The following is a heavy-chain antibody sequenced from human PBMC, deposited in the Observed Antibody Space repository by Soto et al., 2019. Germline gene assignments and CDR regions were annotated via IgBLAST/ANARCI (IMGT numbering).Heavy chain of an antibody. V-gene: IGHV3-64D*06. CDR1: GFTFSSFA. CDR2: ISNHGGST. D-gene: IGHD3-3*01. CDR3: VKSFVLSIRGFSYYYGWDV. Sequence: PGGSLRLSCSASGFTFSSFAMHWVRQAPDKGLHYVSAISNHGGSTYYADSVKGRFTMSRDNSKSTLFLQMSSLSPEDTGVYYCVKSFVLSIRGFSYYYGWDVWGQGTTVTVSS. J-gene: IGHJ6*02.